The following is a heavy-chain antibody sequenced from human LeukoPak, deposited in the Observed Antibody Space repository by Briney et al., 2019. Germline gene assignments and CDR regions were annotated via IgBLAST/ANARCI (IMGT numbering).Heavy chain of an antibody. J-gene: IGHJ4*02. Sequence: ASVKVSCKASGYTFTSYDINWVRQAPGQGLEWMGIINPSGGSTSYAQKFQGRVTMTRDTSTSTVYMELSSLRSEDTAVYYCARAGGSDSGSYYYFDYWGQGTLVTVSS. V-gene: IGHV1-46*01. CDR1: GYTFTSYD. CDR2: INPSGGST. CDR3: ARAGGSDSGSYYYFDY. D-gene: IGHD1-26*01.